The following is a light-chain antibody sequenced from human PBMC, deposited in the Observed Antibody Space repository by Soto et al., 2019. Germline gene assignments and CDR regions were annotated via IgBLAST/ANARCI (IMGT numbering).Light chain of an antibody. Sequence: DIQITQSPSSLSASVGDRVTITCRASQSMSSYFNWYEQKPGKAPKILIYAASSFQSGAPSLSGSSCARKVFTITISRQPHEYAASYYYQQYNSHWTFGQGTKVDIK. CDR3: QQYNSHWT. J-gene: IGKJ1*01. CDR2: AAS. V-gene: IGKV1-39*01. CDR1: QSMSSY.